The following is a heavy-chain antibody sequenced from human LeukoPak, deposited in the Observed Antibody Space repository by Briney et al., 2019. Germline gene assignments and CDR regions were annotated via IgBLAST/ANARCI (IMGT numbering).Heavy chain of an antibody. Sequence: GESLRLSCAASGFTFDNAWMNWVRQASGKGLEWLGRIRNKDNNYATAYVASVKGRFTFSRDDSKNAAYLQMNSLKTEDTGVYYCTRRDYGDILTGPDVWGKGTTVTVSS. CDR3: TRRDYGDILTGPDV. CDR1: GFTFDNAW. V-gene: IGHV3-73*01. CDR2: IRNKDNNYAT. D-gene: IGHD3-9*01. J-gene: IGHJ6*04.